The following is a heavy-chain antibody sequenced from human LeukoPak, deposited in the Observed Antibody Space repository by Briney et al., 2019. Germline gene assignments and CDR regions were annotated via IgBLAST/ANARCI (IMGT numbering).Heavy chain of an antibody. D-gene: IGHD6-19*01. CDR3: ARHMAVATNY. CDR1: GGSISSSSYY. V-gene: IGHV4-39*01. CDR2: IYYSGST. J-gene: IGHJ4*02. Sequence: SETLSLTCTVSGGSISSSSYYWGWIRQPPGKGPEWIGSIYYSGSTYYNPSLKSRVTISVDTSKNQFSLKLSSVTAADTAVYYCARHMAVATNYWGQGTLVTVSS.